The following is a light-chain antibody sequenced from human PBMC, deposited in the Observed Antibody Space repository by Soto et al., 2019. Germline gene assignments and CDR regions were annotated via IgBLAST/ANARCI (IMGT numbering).Light chain of an antibody. CDR1: TSNIGSNT. J-gene: IGLJ1*01. CDR3: AAWDDSLARYV. CDR2: SNN. Sequence: QSVLTQPPSASGGPGQRVTICCSGGTSNIGSNTVNWYQQLHGTAPKLRMYSNNQRPSGVPDRFSGSKSGTSASLAISGLQSEDEADYYCAAWDDSLARYVFRTGTKVTV. V-gene: IGLV1-44*01.